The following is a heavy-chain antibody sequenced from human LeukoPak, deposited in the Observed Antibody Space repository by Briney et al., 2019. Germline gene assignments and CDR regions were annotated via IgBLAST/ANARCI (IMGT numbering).Heavy chain of an antibody. CDR1: GFTFSTYS. CDR3: SREIPYSSTYHNWFDP. V-gene: IGHV3-49*04. CDR2: IRSPAYGSTT. J-gene: IGHJ5*02. Sequence: SGGSLRLSCAASGFTFSTYSMNWVRQAPGKGLEWVGFIRSPAYGSTTEYAASVKGRFTISRDDSKRIAYLQMRSLKAEDTAVYYCSREIPYSSTYHNWFDPWGQGVLVTVSS. D-gene: IGHD6-13*01.